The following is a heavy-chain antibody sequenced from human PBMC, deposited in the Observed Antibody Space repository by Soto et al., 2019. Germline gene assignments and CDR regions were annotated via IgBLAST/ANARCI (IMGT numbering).Heavy chain of an antibody. D-gene: IGHD2-2*01. CDR2: IIPILGIA. CDR1: GGTFSSYT. CDR3: ARDSRIVVVPAAMYP. V-gene: IGHV1-69*04. J-gene: IGHJ5*02. Sequence: SVKVSCKASGGTFSSYTISWVRQAPGQGLEWMGRIIPILGIANYAQKFQGRVTITADKSTSTAYMELSSLRSEDTAVYYCARDSRIVVVPAAMYPWGQGTLVTVSS.